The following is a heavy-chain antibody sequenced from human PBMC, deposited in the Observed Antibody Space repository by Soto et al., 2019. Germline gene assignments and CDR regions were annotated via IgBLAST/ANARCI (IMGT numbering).Heavy chain of an antibody. CDR2: IIPILGTV. V-gene: IGHV1-69*06. Sequence: QVQLVQSGAEVRKPGSSVRLSCKVSGGTFNRDGITWVRQAPGQGLEWMGEIIPILGTVKFAQKFQGRVTLTADKSTDTAYMALSSLRSEDTALYYFARIRHSRETGMPYFDSWGQGSLVTVSS. CDR3: ARIRHSRETGMPYFDS. D-gene: IGHD1-1*01. J-gene: IGHJ4*02. CDR1: GGTFNRDG.